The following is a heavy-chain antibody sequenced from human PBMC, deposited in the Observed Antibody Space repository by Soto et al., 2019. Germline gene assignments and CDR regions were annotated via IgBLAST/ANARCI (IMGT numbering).Heavy chain of an antibody. V-gene: IGHV4-30-2*01. D-gene: IGHD6-13*01. CDR1: GGSISSGGYS. CDR3: ARYGGSSSWLPTSPYFDY. J-gene: IGHJ4*02. CDR2: IYHSGST. Sequence: KPSETLSLTCAVSGGSISSGGYSWSWIRQPPGKGLEWIGYIYHSGSTYYNPSLKSRVTISVDRSKNQFSLKLSSVTAADTAVYYCARYGGSSSWLPTSPYFDYWGQGTLVTVSS.